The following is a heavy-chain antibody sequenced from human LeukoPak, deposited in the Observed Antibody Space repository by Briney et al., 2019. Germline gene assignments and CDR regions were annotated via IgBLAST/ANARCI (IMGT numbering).Heavy chain of an antibody. CDR3: AKGGYSSGWFDY. J-gene: IGHJ4*02. Sequence: SGISCNSGSIGYAASWKGRFTISRDNAKNSLYLQMNSLRAEDMALYYCAKGGYSSGWFDYWGQGTLVTVSS. CDR2: ISCNSGSI. D-gene: IGHD6-19*01. V-gene: IGHV3-9*03.